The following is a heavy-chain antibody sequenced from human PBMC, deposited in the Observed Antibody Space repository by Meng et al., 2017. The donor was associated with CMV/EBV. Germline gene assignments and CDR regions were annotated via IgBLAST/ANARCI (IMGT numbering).Heavy chain of an antibody. D-gene: IGHD3-3*01. Sequence: GESLKISYAASGFTFSSYSMNWVRQAPGKGLEWVSSISSSSSYIYYADSVKGRFTISRDNAKNSLYLQMNSLRAEDTAVYYCARDGFLEWLLYMAAGTYYYYGMDVWGQGTTVTVSS. J-gene: IGHJ6*02. V-gene: IGHV3-21*01. CDR2: ISSSSSYI. CDR1: GFTFSSYS. CDR3: ARDGFLEWLLYMAAGTYYYYGMDV.